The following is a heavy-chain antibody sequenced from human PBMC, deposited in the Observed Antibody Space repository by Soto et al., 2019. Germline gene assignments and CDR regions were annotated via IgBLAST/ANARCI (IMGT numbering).Heavy chain of an antibody. CDR2: IYHSGST. D-gene: IGHD3-22*01. CDR3: ASINYYDSSGHSSAFDI. Sequence: QLQLQESGSGLVKPSQTLSLTCAVSGGSISSGGYSWSWIRQPPGKGLEWIGYIYHSGSTYYNPSLKSRVNISVDRSKNQFSLKLSSVTAADTAVYYCASINYYDSSGHSSAFDIWGQGTMVTVSS. CDR1: GGSISSGGYS. V-gene: IGHV4-30-2*01. J-gene: IGHJ3*02.